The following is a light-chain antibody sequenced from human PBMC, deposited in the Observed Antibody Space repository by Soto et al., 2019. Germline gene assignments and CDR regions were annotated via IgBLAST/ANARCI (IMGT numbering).Light chain of an antibody. J-gene: IGKJ2*01. CDR1: RSFASSY. CDR3: HHYDSSPPYT. CDR2: AAS. Sequence: EIVLTQSPATLSLSPGXRATLSCRASRSFASSYLAWYQHKPGQAPRLLIYAASSRATGIPDRSIGSGSGTDFTLTISRLEPDDSAVYYCHHYDSSPPYTFGQGTKVDTK. V-gene: IGKV3-20*01.